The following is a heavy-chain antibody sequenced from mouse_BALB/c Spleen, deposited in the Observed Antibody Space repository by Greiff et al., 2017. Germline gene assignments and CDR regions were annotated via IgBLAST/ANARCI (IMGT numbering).Heavy chain of an antibody. CDR1: GFTFSSFG. V-gene: IGHV5-17*02. J-gene: IGHJ3*01. CDR2: ISSGSSTI. D-gene: IGHD1-2*01. CDR3: AGGTTATPWFAY. Sequence: EVQRVESGGGLVQPGGSRKLSCAASGFTFSSFGMHWVRQAPEKGLEWVAYISSGSSTIYYADTVKGRFTISRDNPKNTLFLQMTSLRSEDTAMYYCAGGTTATPWFAYWGQGTLVTVSA.